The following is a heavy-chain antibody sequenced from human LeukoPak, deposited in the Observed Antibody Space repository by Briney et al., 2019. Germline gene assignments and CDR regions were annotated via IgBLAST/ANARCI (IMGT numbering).Heavy chain of an antibody. Sequence: GGSLRLSCAACGFSFSTYDMHWVRQPTGKGPEWVSAIGTAGDTYYPGSVKGQFTISRENAKNSLYLQMNSLRAGDTAVYYCAREGKVAAAGTENYFDYWGQGTLVTVSS. CDR1: GFSFSTYD. CDR2: IGTAGDT. V-gene: IGHV3-13*03. D-gene: IGHD6-13*01. CDR3: AREGKVAAAGTENYFDY. J-gene: IGHJ4*02.